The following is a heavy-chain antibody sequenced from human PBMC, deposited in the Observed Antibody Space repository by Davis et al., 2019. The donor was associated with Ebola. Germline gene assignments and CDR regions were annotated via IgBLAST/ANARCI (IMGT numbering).Heavy chain of an antibody. D-gene: IGHD3-22*01. CDR2: IGPTATTT. J-gene: IGHJ4*02. Sequence: GESLKISCAASGFTFSSFAMTWVRQTPEKGLEWVSGIGPTATTTHYADSVKGRFTISRDNAKNSLYLQMNSLRAEDTALYYCAKSPSYYYDSSGPFDYWGQGTLVTVSS. CDR3: AKSPSYYYDSSGPFDY. CDR1: GFTFSSFA. V-gene: IGHV3-23*01.